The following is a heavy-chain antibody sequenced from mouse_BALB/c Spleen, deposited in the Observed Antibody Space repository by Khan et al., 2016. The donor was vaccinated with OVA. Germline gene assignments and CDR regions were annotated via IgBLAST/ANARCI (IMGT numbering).Heavy chain of an antibody. CDR3: AREASSWDFSFPY. CDR2: INPDNAGT. V-gene: IGHV1S136*01. Sequence: VQLQQSGPELVEPGASVKMSCKASGYTFTNYVIHWVKQKPGQGLVWIGYINPDNAGTRYNEKFKGQATLTSDISSTSAYMELLSLPSEDSAVYYCAREASSWDFSFPYWGQGTLVTVSA. J-gene: IGHJ3*01. CDR1: GYTFTNYV. D-gene: IGHD4-1*01.